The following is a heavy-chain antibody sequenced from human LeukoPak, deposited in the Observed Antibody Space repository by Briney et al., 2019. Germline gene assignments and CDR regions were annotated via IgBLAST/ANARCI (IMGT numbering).Heavy chain of an antibody. CDR2: ISSSSSYI. CDR1: GFTFSSYS. J-gene: IGHJ4*02. V-gene: IGHV3-21*04. CDR3: AKDTHNIVSNIDY. Sequence: GGSLRLSCAASGFTFSSYSMNWVRQAPGKGLEWVSSISSSSSYIYYADSVKGRFTISRDNAKNSLYLQMNSLRAEDTAFYYCAKDTHNIVSNIDYWGQGTLVTVSS. D-gene: IGHD5/OR15-5a*01.